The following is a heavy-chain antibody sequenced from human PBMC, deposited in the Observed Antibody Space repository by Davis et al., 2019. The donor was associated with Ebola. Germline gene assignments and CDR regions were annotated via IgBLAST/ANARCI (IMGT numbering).Heavy chain of an antibody. D-gene: IGHD6-6*01. Sequence: GESLKISCAASGFAFSNYAMSWVRQAPGKGLEWVSAMSGSAGSTYYADSVKGRFTISRDNAKNTLYLQMNTLRAEDTAVYYCARAKYYGMDVWGKGTTVTVSS. CDR1: GFAFSNYA. CDR2: MSGSAGST. CDR3: ARAKYYGMDV. V-gene: IGHV3-23*01. J-gene: IGHJ6*04.